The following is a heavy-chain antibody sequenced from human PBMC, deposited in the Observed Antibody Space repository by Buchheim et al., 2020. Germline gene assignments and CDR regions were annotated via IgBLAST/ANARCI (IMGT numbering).Heavy chain of an antibody. V-gene: IGHV3-23*04. Sequence: EVHLVESGGGVVKPGGSLRLSCVASGFTFSSSVMTWVRQTPGKGLEWVSSLTTGGDSTYHADSVKGRFSVSSDNSKTTLYLQMNSLRAEDTAVYYCAKGSKGAYDYWGQGTL. CDR2: LTTGGDST. D-gene: IGHD3-3*01. CDR3: AKGSKGAYDY. J-gene: IGHJ4*02. CDR1: GFTFSSSV.